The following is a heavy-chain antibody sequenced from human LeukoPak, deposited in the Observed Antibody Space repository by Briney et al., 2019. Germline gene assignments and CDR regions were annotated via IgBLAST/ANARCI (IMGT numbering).Heavy chain of an antibody. V-gene: IGHV4-4*02. Sequence: SETLSLTCAVSGGSISSSNWWSWVRQPPGKGLEWIGEIYHSGSTYYNPSLKSRVTISVDTSKNQFSLKLSSVTAADTAVYYCARVLYTASLYWFDPWGQGTLVTVSS. J-gene: IGHJ5*02. CDR2: IYHSGST. CDR3: ARVLYTASLYWFDP. D-gene: IGHD2-8*01. CDR1: GGSISSSNW.